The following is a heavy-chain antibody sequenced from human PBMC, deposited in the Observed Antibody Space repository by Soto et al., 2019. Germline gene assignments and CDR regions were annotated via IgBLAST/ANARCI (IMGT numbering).Heavy chain of an antibody. CDR3: AKSIVVVPAVFDY. Sequence: EASVKVSCKASGGTFSSSAISWVRQAPGQGLEWMGGIIPIFGTANYAQKFQGRVTITADESTSTAYMELSSLRSEDTAVYYCAKSIVVVPAVFDYWGQGTLVTVSS. V-gene: IGHV1-69*13. D-gene: IGHD2-2*01. CDR1: GGTFSSSA. J-gene: IGHJ4*02. CDR2: IIPIFGTA.